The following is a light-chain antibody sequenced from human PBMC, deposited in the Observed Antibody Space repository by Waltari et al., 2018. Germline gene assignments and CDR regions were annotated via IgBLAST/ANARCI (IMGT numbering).Light chain of an antibody. CDR2: GAS. CDR1: QSVSSSY. CDR3: QQYGSLRT. Sequence: EIVLTQSPGTLSLSPGERATLSCRASQSVSSSYLAWYQQKPGQAPRLLIYGASSRATGIPDRLSGSGSGTDFTLTISRLEPEDFAVYYCQQYGSLRTFGQGTKVEIK. J-gene: IGKJ1*01. V-gene: IGKV3-20*01.